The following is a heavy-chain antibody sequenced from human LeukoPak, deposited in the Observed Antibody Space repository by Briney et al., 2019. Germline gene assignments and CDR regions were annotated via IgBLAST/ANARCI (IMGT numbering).Heavy chain of an antibody. Sequence: GGSLRLSCAATGFTFRNYAMSWVRQAPGKGLEWVSALNAGGGSTHYADSVKGRFTISRDNSKNTLYLQMNSQGVEDTAVYYCATPIRDRYCSGGSCYSPFDFWGQGTLVTVSS. D-gene: IGHD2-15*01. V-gene: IGHV3-23*01. J-gene: IGHJ4*02. CDR2: LNAGGGST. CDR1: GFTFRNYA. CDR3: ATPIRDRYCSGGSCYSPFDF.